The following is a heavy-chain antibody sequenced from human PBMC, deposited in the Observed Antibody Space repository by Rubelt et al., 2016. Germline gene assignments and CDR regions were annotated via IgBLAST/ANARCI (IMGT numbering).Heavy chain of an antibody. J-gene: IGHJ4*02. CDR1: GGSFSGYY. Sequence: QVQLQQWGAGLLKPSETLSLTCAVYGGSFSGYYWSWIRQPPGKGLEWIGEINHSGSTNYNPSLKSRVTISVDTSKNQFSLKLSSVTAADTAVYYCARVMGPPPTSEGGGTVDYWGQGTLVTVSS. V-gene: IGHV4-34*01. D-gene: IGHD1-14*01. CDR2: INHSGST. CDR3: ARVMGPPPTSEGGGTVDY.